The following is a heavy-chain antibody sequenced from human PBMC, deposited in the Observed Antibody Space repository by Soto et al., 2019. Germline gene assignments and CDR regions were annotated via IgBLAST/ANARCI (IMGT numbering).Heavy chain of an antibody. CDR3: AKGGITFGCLGS. V-gene: IGHV3-23*01. J-gene: IGHJ4*02. CDR2: ISGGDGRT. D-gene: IGHD3-16*01. Sequence: EVQLLESGGDLVQPGGSLRLSCAASGFTFRTYAMSWVRQAPGKGLEWVSGISGGDGRTFYADSVQGRFTISRDDSKNTLYLQMNSLRAGDTAVYYCAKGGITFGCLGSWGQGTLVTVSS. CDR1: GFTFRTYA.